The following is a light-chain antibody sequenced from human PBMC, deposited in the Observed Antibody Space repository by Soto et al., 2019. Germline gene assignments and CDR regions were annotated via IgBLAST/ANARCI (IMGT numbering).Light chain of an antibody. Sequence: QSALTQPASVSGSPGQSITISCTGTSSDVGSYNLVSWYQQHPGKAPKLMIYEGSKRPSGVSNRFSGSKSGNTASLTISGLQADDEADYYCCSYAGSSAVFGRGTQMTVL. CDR2: EGS. CDR3: CSYAGSSAV. J-gene: IGLJ2*01. CDR1: SSDVGSYNL. V-gene: IGLV2-23*01.